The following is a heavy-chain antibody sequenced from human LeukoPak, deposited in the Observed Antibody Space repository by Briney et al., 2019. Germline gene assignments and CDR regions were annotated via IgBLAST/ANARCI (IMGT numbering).Heavy chain of an antibody. Sequence: SETLSLTCTVSGGSISSSSYYWGWIRQPPGKGLEWIGSIYYSGSTYYNPSLKSRVTISVDTSKNQFSLKLSSVTAADTAVYYCARDPPYGMDVWGQGTTVTVSS. CDR1: GGSISSSSYY. CDR2: IYYSGST. V-gene: IGHV4-39*02. CDR3: ARDPPYGMDV. J-gene: IGHJ6*02.